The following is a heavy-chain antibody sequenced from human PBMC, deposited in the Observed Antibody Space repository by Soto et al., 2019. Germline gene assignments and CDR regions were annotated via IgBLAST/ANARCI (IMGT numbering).Heavy chain of an antibody. D-gene: IGHD1-1*01. J-gene: IGHJ6*02. V-gene: IGHV3-21*01. CDR2: ISSSSSYI. Sequence: EVQLVESGGGLVKPGGSLRLSCAASGFTFSSYSMNWVRQAPGKGLEWVSSISSSSSYIYYADSVKGRFTISRDNAKNSLYLRMNSLRAEDTAVYYCARDRVEHYYYYYGMDVWGQGTTVTVSS. CDR1: GFTFSSYS. CDR3: ARDRVEHYYYYYGMDV.